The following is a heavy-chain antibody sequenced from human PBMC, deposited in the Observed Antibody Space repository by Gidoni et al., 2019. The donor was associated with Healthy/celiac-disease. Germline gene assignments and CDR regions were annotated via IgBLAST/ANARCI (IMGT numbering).Heavy chain of an antibody. Sequence: QVQLQESGPGLVKPSETLSLPCTVSGASISSYYWSWIRQPPGKGLEWIGYIYYSGSTNYNPSLKSRVTISVDTSKNQFSLKLSSVTAADTAVYYCAREDSSGYYYKAFDIWGQGTMVTVSS. J-gene: IGHJ3*02. V-gene: IGHV4-59*01. CDR3: AREDSSGYYYKAFDI. CDR2: IYYSGST. CDR1: GASISSYY. D-gene: IGHD3-22*01.